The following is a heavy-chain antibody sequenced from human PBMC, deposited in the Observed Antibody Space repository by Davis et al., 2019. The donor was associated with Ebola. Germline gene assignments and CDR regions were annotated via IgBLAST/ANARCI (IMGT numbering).Heavy chain of an antibody. D-gene: IGHD3-9*01. CDR1: GGSSSGYY. CDR3: ARIRIERLRYFDWLSSTGGFDY. CDR2: ITHTGSP. V-gene: IGHV4-34*01. J-gene: IGHJ4*02. Sequence: SETLSLTCSAYGGSSSGYYCSWTGQPPGKGREWIGAITHTGSPTYNPSLKGRVTISVDTSKNQFSLKLSSVTAADTAVYYCARIRIERLRYFDWLSSTGGFDYWGQGTLVTVSS.